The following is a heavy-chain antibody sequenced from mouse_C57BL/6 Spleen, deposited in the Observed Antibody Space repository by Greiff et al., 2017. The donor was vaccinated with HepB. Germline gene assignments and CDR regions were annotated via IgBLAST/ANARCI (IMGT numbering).Heavy chain of an antibody. CDR1: GYSITSGYY. V-gene: IGHV3-6*01. J-gene: IGHJ1*03. CDR2: IRYDGSN. D-gene: IGHD1-1*01. CDR3: AREITTVVEDWYFDV. Sequence: EVKLQESGPGLVKPSQSLSLTCSVTGYSITSGYYWNWIRQFPGNKLEWIGYIRYDGSNNYNPSLKNRISITRDTSKNQLFLTLNSVTTEDTATYYCAREITTVVEDWYFDVWGTGTTVTVSS.